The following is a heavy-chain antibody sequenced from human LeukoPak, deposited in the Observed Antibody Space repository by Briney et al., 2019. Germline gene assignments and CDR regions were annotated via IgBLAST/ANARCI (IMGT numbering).Heavy chain of an antibody. Sequence: GGSLRLSCAASGFTFSSYWMSWVRQAPGKGLEWVANIKQDGSEKYYVDSVKGRFTISRDNAKNSLYLQMNSLRAEDTAVYYCARGRPIVVVPAADDAFDIWGQGTMVTVSS. CDR2: IKQDGSEK. V-gene: IGHV3-7*03. J-gene: IGHJ3*02. D-gene: IGHD2-2*01. CDR3: ARGRPIVVVPAADDAFDI. CDR1: GFTFSSYW.